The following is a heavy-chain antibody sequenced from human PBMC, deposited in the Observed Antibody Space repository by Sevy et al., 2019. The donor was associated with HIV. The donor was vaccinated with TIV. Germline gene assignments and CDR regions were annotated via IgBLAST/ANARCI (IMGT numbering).Heavy chain of an antibody. CDR2: IYFTGNT. V-gene: IGHV4-59*01. Sequence: SETLSLTCSVSGGSISSYFWTWVRQSPGKGLEWIGNIYFTGNTDYSPSLNSRVTFSLDTSKSQFSLTLKSVTAADTAIYFCARDSTTRPRVLDYWGQGTLVTVSS. CDR1: GGSISSYF. CDR3: ARDSTTRPRVLDY. J-gene: IGHJ4*02. D-gene: IGHD1-1*01.